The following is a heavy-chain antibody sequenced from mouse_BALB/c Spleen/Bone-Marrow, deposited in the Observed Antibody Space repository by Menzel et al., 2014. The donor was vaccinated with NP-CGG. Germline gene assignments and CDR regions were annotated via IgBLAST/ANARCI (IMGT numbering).Heavy chain of an antibody. CDR2: ISSGGSYT. Sequence: XEGGLVKPGGSLKLSCAASGFTFSSYAMSWVRQSPEKRLEWVAEISSGGSYTYYPVTVTGRFTISRDNAKNTLYLEMSSLRSEDTAMYYCAREXXRRRAAMDXWXQXXXVTXSX. J-gene: IGHJ4*01. CDR1: GFTFSSYA. CDR3: AREXXRRRAAMDX. V-gene: IGHV5-9-4*01. D-gene: IGHD2-12*01.